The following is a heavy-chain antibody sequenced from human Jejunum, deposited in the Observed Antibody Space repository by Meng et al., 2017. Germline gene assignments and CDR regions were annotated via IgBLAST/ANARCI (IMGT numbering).Heavy chain of an antibody. CDR3: VRGDTYRQQRALDWYVVH. Sequence: GESLKISCKASGYTFTNHWIGWVRQIPGKGLEWLGIIYPDDSETRISPSFQGRVTISADKSVTTAYLQLSNLKASDSAIYYCVRGDTYRQQRALDWYVVHWGQGTLVTVSS. D-gene: IGHD3-9*01. CDR1: GYTFTNHW. J-gene: IGHJ4*02. V-gene: IGHV5-51*01. CDR2: IYPDDSET.